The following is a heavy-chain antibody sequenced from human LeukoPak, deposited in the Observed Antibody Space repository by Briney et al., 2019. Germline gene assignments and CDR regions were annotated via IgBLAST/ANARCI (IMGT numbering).Heavy chain of an antibody. CDR2: IYYSGST. CDR1: GGSISSSSCY. D-gene: IGHD6-13*01. Sequence: SETLSLTCTVSGGSISSSSCYWGWLRQPPGKGLEWIGSIYYSGSTYYNPSLKSRVTISVDTSKNQFSLKLSSVTAADTAVYYCARHVAAAGRFDPWGQGTLVTVSS. J-gene: IGHJ5*02. V-gene: IGHV4-39*01. CDR3: ARHVAAAGRFDP.